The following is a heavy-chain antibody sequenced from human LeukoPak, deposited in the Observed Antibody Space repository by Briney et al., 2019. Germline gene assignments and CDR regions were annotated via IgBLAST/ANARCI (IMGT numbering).Heavy chain of an antibody. Sequence: GGSLRLSCAASGFTVSSNYMSWVRQAPGKGLEWVSVIYSGGSTYYADSVKGRFTISRDNSKNTLYLQMNSLRAEDTAVYYCARDQIAYCGGDCPYGMDVWGQGTTVTVSS. CDR2: IYSGGST. D-gene: IGHD2-21*02. CDR3: ARDQIAYCGGDCPYGMDV. V-gene: IGHV3-53*05. CDR1: GFTVSSNY. J-gene: IGHJ6*02.